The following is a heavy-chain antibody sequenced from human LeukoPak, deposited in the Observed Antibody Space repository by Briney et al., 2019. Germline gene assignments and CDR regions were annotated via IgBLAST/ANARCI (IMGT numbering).Heavy chain of an antibody. Sequence: SETLSLTCTVSGDSINTYFWSWIRQPAGKGLEWIGRIYTSGSTNYNPSLKSRVTISVDTSKNQFSLKLSSVTAADTAVYYCARERRRLGHSGYDYYFDYWGQGTLVTVSS. CDR1: GDSINTYF. CDR3: ARERRRLGHSGYDYYFDY. V-gene: IGHV4-4*07. J-gene: IGHJ4*02. CDR2: IYTSGST. D-gene: IGHD5-12*01.